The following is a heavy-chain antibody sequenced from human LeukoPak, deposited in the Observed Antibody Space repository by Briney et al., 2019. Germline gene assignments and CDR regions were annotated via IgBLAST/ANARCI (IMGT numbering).Heavy chain of an antibody. CDR3: ARVLVPAGGGVVDY. CDR2: INSNSGGT. CDR1: GYTFTGYY. D-gene: IGHD3-16*01. Sequence: GASVKVSCKASGYTFTGYYKHWVRQAPGQGLEWMGWINSNSGGTNYALKFQGRVTMTRDTSISTAYMDLSSLRSDDTAVYYCARVLVPAGGGVVDYWGQGTLVTVSS. J-gene: IGHJ4*02. V-gene: IGHV1-2*02.